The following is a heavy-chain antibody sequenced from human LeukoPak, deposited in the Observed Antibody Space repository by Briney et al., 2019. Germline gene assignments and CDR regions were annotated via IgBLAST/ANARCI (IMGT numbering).Heavy chain of an antibody. CDR1: GDSITGSSYY. J-gene: IGHJ4*02. CDR2: MYYSGSP. CDR3: ARQYYDSTGYYYFDY. D-gene: IGHD3-22*01. Sequence: SETLSLTCTVSGDSITGSSYYWGWIRQPPGKGLEWIGSMYYSGSPYSNPSLKSRVTISADTSKNQFSLKLKSVTAADTAVYYCARQYYDSTGYYYFDYWGQGTLVTVSS. V-gene: IGHV4-39*01.